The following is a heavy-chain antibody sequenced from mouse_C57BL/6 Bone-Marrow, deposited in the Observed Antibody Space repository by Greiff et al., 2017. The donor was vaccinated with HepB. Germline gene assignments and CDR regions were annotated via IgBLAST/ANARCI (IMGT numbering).Heavy chain of an antibody. CDR1: GFTFSSYA. J-gene: IGHJ2*01. V-gene: IGHV5-4*01. CDR2: ISDGGSYT. Sequence: EVQLQESGGGLVKPGGSLKLSCAASGFTFSSYAMSWVRQTPEKRLEWVATISDGGSYTYYPDNVKGRFTISRDNAKNNLYLQMSHLKSEDTAMYYCARDHDYEGDYWGQGTTLTVSS. CDR3: ARDHDYEGDY. D-gene: IGHD2-4*01.